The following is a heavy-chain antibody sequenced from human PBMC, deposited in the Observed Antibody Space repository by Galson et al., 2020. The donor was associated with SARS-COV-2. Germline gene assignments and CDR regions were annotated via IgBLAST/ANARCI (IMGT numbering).Heavy chain of an antibody. CDR1: GFDFSNNW. CDR3: SEGIAPAVF. Sequence: GGSLRLSCVISGFDFSNNWMSWVRQTPGTGLEWVANIKYDGSAKFYVDAVKGRFTISRDNARTSLYLEMNNLKVEDTALYYCSEGIAPAVFWGQGNQVTVSS. CDR2: IKYDGSAK. V-gene: IGHV3-7*03. D-gene: IGHD6-13*01. J-gene: IGHJ4*02.